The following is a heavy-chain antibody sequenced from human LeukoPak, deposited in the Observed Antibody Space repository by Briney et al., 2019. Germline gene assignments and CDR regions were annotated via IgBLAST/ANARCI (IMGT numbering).Heavy chain of an antibody. CDR3: ARPQTTDPGHWYFDL. J-gene: IGHJ2*01. D-gene: IGHD4-17*01. V-gene: IGHV5-51*01. Sequence: GESLKISCKGSGYSFTSYWIGWVRQMPGKGLEWMGIIYPGDSDTRYSPSFQGQVTISADKSISTAYLQWSSLKASDTAMYYCARPQTTDPGHWYFDLWGRGTLVTVSS. CDR2: IYPGDSDT. CDR1: GYSFTSYW.